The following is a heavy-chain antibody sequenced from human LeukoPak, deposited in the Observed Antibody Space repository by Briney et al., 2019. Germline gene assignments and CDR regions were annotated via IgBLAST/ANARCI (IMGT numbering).Heavy chain of an antibody. CDR1: GGSISSGGYY. CDR3: AGVFTRGRRYYYYMDV. CDR2: IYYSGST. D-gene: IGHD5-12*01. Sequence: ASETLSLTCTVSGGSISSGGYYWSWIRQHPGKGLEWIGYIYYSGSTYYNPSLKSRVTISVDTSKNQFSLKLSSATAADTAVYYCAGVFTRGRRYYYYMDVWGKGTTVTVSS. J-gene: IGHJ6*03. V-gene: IGHV4-31*03.